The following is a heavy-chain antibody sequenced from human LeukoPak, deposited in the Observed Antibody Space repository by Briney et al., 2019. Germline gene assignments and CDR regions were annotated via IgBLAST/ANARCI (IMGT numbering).Heavy chain of an antibody. D-gene: IGHD3-22*01. Sequence: GESLKISCKGSGYSFTSYWIGWVRQMPGKGLEWMGIIYPGDSDTRYNPSFQGQVTISADKSINTAYLQWSSLKASDTAMYYCARRKAQNGYPVGYWGQGTLVTVSS. CDR2: IYPGDSDT. CDR1: GYSFTSYW. CDR3: ARRKAQNGYPVGY. J-gene: IGHJ4*02. V-gene: IGHV5-51*01.